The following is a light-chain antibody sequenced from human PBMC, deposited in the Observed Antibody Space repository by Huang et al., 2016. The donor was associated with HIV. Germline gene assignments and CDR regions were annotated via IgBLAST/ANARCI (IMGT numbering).Light chain of an antibody. CDR1: QSVLYSSNNKNY. Sequence: DIVMTQSPDSLAVSLGERATIHCKSSQSVLYSSNNKNYVAWYLQKPGQPPKMLIFWASTRESGVPDRFIGSGSGTDFTLSITSLQAEDVGVYYCHQYYDYPITFGQGTRLEIK. CDR2: WAS. J-gene: IGKJ5*01. CDR3: HQYYDYPIT. V-gene: IGKV4-1*01.